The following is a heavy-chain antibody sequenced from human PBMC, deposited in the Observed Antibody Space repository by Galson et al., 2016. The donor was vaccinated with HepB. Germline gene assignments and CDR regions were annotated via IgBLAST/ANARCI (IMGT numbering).Heavy chain of an antibody. Sequence: SLRLSCAASGFTFSAYAMHWVRPAPGKGLEWVAVISLDGVNKYYADSLKGRFTISRDNSKNTLYLEINSLRAEDTAVFYCARDPSFYCAGDSCSVTFDSWGQGTLVTVSS. D-gene: IGHD2-15*01. CDR3: ARDPSFYCAGDSCSVTFDS. CDR2: ISLDGVNK. J-gene: IGHJ4*02. V-gene: IGHV3-30*04. CDR1: GFTFSAYA.